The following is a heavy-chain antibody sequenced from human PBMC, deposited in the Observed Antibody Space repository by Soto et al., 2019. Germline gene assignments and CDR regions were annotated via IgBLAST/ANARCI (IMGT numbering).Heavy chain of an antibody. J-gene: IGHJ6*02. V-gene: IGHV4-30-4*01. Sequence: PSETLSLTCTVSGGSISSGDYYWSWIRQPPGKGLEWIGYIYYSGSTYYNPSLKSRVTISVDTSKNQFSLKLSSVTAADTAVYYCARIATSEGTSPDFWSGYYTSYYYYGMDVWGQGTTVTVSS. CDR2: IYYSGST. CDR3: ARIATSEGTSPDFWSGYYTSYYYYGMDV. D-gene: IGHD3-3*01. CDR1: GGSISSGDYY.